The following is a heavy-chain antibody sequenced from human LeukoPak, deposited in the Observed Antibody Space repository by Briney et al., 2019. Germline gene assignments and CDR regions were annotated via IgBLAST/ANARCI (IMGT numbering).Heavy chain of an antibody. V-gene: IGHV1-2*06. D-gene: IGHD2-15*01. J-gene: IGHJ1*01. CDR1: GYTFTGYY. CDR3: ATVGGSNTWGYFQH. Sequence: ASVKVSCKASGYTFTGYYMHWVRQAPGQGLEWMGRINPNSGGTNYAQKFQGRVTMTRDTSISTAYMELSSLRSEDTAVYYCATVGGSNTWGYFQHWGQGTLVTVSS. CDR2: INPNSGGT.